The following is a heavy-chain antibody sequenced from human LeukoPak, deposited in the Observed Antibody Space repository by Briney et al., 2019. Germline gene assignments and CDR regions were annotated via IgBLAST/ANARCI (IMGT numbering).Heavy chain of an antibody. CDR1: GYTFTSYG. J-gene: IGHJ3*02. CDR2: ISAYNGNT. Sequence: ASVKVSCKASGYTFTSYGISWVRQAPGQGLEWMGWISAYNGNTNYAQKLQGRVTMTTDTSTSTAYMELRSLRSDDTAVYYCARDLEGNYGSPDAFDIWGQGTMVTVSS. V-gene: IGHV1-18*01. CDR3: ARDLEGNYGSPDAFDI. D-gene: IGHD1-7*01.